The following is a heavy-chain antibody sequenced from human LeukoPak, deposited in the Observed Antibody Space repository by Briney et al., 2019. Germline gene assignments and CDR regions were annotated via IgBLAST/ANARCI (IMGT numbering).Heavy chain of an antibody. CDR1: GFTFSTYS. D-gene: IGHD1-14*01. CDR2: IKQDGSEK. Sequence: GGSLRLSCAASGFTFSTYSMNWARQAPGKGLEWVANIKQDGSEKFYVDSVKGRFTISRDNAKNSLYLQMNSLRAEDTAVYYCARAKVSDYWGQGTLVTVSS. CDR3: ARAKVSDY. V-gene: IGHV3-7*01. J-gene: IGHJ4*02.